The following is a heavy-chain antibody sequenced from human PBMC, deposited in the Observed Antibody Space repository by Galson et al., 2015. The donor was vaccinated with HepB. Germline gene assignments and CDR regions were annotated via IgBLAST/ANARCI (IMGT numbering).Heavy chain of an antibody. D-gene: IGHD3-3*01. CDR3: AKAATIFGYYGMDV. CDR2: TYYRSKWYN. CDR1: GDSVSSNSAA. J-gene: IGHJ6*02. V-gene: IGHV6-1*01. Sequence: CAISGDSVSSNSAAWNWIRQSPSRGLEWLGRTYYRSKWYNDYAVSVKSRITINPDTSKNQFSLQLNSVTPEDTAVYYCAKAATIFGYYGMDVWGQGTTVTVSS.